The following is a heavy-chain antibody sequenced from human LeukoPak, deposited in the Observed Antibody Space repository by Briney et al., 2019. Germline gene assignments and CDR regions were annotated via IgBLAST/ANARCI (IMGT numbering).Heavy chain of an antibody. Sequence: SVKVSRKASGGTFSSYAISWVRQAPGQGLEWMGGIIPIFGTANYAQKFQGRVTITTDESTSTAYIELSSLRSEDTAVYYCARVGLDTAMVTGYWFDPWGQGTLVTVSS. CDR1: GGTFSSYA. J-gene: IGHJ5*02. V-gene: IGHV1-69*05. CDR3: ARVGLDTAMVTGYWFDP. CDR2: IIPIFGTA. D-gene: IGHD5-18*01.